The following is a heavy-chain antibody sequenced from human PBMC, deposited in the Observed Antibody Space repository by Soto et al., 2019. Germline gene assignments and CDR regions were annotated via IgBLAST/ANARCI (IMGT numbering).Heavy chain of an antibody. Sequence: GESLKISCKGSGYSFTSYWIGWVRQMPGKGLEWMGIIYPGDSDTRYSPSFQGQVTISADKSISTAYLEWSSLKASDTAMYYCARLPGGSSAFGENWFDPWGQGTLVTVSS. J-gene: IGHJ5*02. V-gene: IGHV5-51*01. D-gene: IGHD3-10*01. CDR3: ARLPGGSSAFGENWFDP. CDR1: GYSFTSYW. CDR2: IYPGDSDT.